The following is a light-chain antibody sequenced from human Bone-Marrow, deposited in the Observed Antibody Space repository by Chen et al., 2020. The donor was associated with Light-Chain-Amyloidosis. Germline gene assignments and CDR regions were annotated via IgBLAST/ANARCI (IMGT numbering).Light chain of an antibody. CDR1: KIGPTS. CDR3: QVWDRSSDRPV. Sequence: SYVLTHPSSVAVAPGQPATTAFGGNKIGPTSVHWYQQTPGQAPLLVVYDASDRPSGIPELLSGSNSGNTATLTISGVEAGDDADYYCQVWDRSSDRPVFGGGTKLTVL. V-gene: IGLV3-21*02. CDR2: DAS. J-gene: IGLJ3*02.